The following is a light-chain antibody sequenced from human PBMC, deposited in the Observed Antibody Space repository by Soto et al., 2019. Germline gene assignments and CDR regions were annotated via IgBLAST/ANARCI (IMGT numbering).Light chain of an antibody. V-gene: IGKV1-27*01. CDR1: QGISNY. J-gene: IGKJ1*01. Sequence: DIQMTQSPSSLSASVGDRVTITCRASQGISNYLAWYQQKPGKVPKLLIYAASTLQSGVPSRFSGSGSGTDFNLNISSLQPEDVATYYCQKYNSAPWTLGQGTKVEIK. CDR3: QKYNSAPWT. CDR2: AAS.